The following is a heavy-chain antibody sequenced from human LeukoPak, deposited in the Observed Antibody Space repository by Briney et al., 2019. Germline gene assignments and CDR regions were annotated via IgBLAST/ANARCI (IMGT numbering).Heavy chain of an antibody. D-gene: IGHD6-13*01. CDR3: ARDPSHAGTGAFDI. CDR2: IYYSGST. J-gene: IGHJ3*02. CDR1: GGSISSGGYY. Sequence: SETLSLTCTVSGGSISSGGYYWSWIRQHPGKGLEWIGYIYYSGSTYYNPSLKSRVTISVDTSKNQFSLKLSSVTAADTAVYYCARDPSHAGTGAFDIWGQGTMVTVSS. V-gene: IGHV4-31*03.